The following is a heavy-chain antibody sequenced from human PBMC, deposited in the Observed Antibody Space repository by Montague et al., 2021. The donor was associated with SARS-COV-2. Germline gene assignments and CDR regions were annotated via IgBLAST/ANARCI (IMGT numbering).Heavy chain of an antibody. CDR3: ARVGRGSSWYEVAFDI. D-gene: IGHD6-13*01. CDR1: GGSISRYF. CDR2: IYNSGST. J-gene: IGHJ3*02. V-gene: IGHV4-59*01. Sequence: SETLSLTCTVSGGSISRYFWTWIRQPPGKGLEWIGYIYNSGSTNYNPSLTSRVTILVDTSKNQFSLKLSSVAAADTAVYYCARVGRGSSWYEVAFDIWGQGTMVTVSS.